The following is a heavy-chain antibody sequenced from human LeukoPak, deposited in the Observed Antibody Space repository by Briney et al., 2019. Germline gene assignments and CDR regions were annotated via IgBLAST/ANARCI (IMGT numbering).Heavy chain of an antibody. CDR2: IWYDGSNK. CDR1: GFTFSSYG. V-gene: IGHV3-33*01. Sequence: GGSLRLSCAASGFTFSSYGMHWVRQAPGKGLEWVAVIWYDGSNKYYADSVKGRFTISRGNSKNTLYLQMNSLRAEDTAVYYCARGLTYDSWSGYYFFADYYYYGMDVWGQGTTVTVSS. D-gene: IGHD3-3*01. CDR3: ARGLTYDSWSGYYFFADYYYYGMDV. J-gene: IGHJ6*02.